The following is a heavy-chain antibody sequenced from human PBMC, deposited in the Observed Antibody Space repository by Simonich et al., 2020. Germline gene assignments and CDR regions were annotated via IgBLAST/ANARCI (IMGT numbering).Heavy chain of an antibody. J-gene: IGHJ4*02. CDR2: ISSSSSYI. CDR1: GFTFSSYS. D-gene: IGHD3-3*01. V-gene: IGHV3-21*01. CDR3: ARKRFLEWFFDY. Sequence: EVQRVESGGGLVKLGGSLRLSCAASGFTFSSYSMNWVRQAPVKGLGWVSSISSSSSYIYYADSVKGRFTISRDNAKNSLYLQMNSLRAEDTAVYYCARKRFLEWFFDYWGQGTLVTVSS.